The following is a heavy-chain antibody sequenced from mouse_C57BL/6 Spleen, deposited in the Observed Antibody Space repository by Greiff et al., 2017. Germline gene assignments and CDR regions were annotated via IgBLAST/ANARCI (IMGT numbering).Heavy chain of an antibody. CDR3: AAGKAQAQFAD. D-gene: IGHD3-2*02. CDR1: GYTFTSYW. V-gene: IGHV1-69*01. J-gene: IGHJ3*01. Sequence: VQLQQPGAELVMPGASVKLSCKASGYTFTSYWMHWVKQRPGQGLEWIGEIAPSDSYTNYNQKFKGKSTLTVDNSSSTAYMQLLSLTSEDSAVYYCAAGKAQAQFADWGQGTLVTVSA. CDR2: IAPSDSYT.